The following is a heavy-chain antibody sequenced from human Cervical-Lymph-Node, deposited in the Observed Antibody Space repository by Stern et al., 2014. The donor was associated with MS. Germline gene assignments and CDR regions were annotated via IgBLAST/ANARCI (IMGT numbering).Heavy chain of an antibody. CDR3: ARDRHDLGYCSGGSCYLPDY. V-gene: IGHV3-33*01. D-gene: IGHD2-15*01. J-gene: IGHJ4*02. Sequence: VQLVESGGGVVQPGRSLRLSCAASGFTFSSYGMHWVRQAPGKGLEWGAVIWYDGSNKYTAESVKGRFPISRDKSKNTLYLQMNSRRAEDTAVYYCARDRHDLGYCSGGSCYLPDYWGQGTLVTVSS. CDR1: GFTFSSYG. CDR2: IWYDGSNK.